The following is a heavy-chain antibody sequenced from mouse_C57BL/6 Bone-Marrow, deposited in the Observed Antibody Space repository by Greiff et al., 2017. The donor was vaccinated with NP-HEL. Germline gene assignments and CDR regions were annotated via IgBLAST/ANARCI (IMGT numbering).Heavy chain of an antibody. D-gene: IGHD1-1*01. CDR3: ARRVGYYGAWFAY. Sequence: QVHVKQSGAELVKPGASVKLSCKASGYTFTSYWMHWVKQRPGQGLEWIGMIHPNSGSTNYNEKFKSKATLTVDKSSSTAYMQLSSLTSEDSAVYYCARRVGYYGAWFAYWGQGTLVTVSA. V-gene: IGHV1-64*01. CDR1: GYTFTSYW. CDR2: IHPNSGST. J-gene: IGHJ3*01.